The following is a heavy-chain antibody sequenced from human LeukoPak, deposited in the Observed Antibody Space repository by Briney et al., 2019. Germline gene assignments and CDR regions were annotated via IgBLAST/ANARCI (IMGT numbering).Heavy chain of an antibody. CDR1: GFTFSNYA. CDR2: VLYDGSNK. Sequence: GGSLRISCAPPGFTFSNYAMHCVRQAPGKWLEWVAVVLYDGSNKYYADSVKGRFTISRDNSKNTLYLQMNSLRAEDAAVYYCATIGDRRSGELYRIDYWGQGTLVTVSS. J-gene: IGHJ4*02. CDR3: ATIGDRRSGELYRIDY. D-gene: IGHD1-26*01. V-gene: IGHV3-30-3*01.